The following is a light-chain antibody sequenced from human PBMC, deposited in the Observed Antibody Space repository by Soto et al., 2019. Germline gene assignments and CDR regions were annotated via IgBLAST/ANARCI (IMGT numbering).Light chain of an antibody. J-gene: IGLJ3*02. Sequence: QSVLTQTPSASGTPGQRVTISCSGSSSNIGINYVYWYQQLPGMAPKLLIYRNDQRPSGVPDRFSGSKSGTSASLAISGLWSEDEADYYCAAWDNSLSGWVFGGGTKLTVL. CDR3: AAWDNSLSGWV. V-gene: IGLV1-47*03. CDR1: SSNIGINY. CDR2: RND.